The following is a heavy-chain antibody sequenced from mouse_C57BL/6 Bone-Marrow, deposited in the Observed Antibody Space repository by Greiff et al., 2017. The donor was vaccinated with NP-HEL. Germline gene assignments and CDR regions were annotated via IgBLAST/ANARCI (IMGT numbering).Heavy chain of an antibody. D-gene: IGHD2-4*01. Sequence: EVKVVESGGGLVKPGGFLKLSCAASGFTFSSYTMSWVRQTPEKRLEWVATISGGGGNTYYPDSVKGRFTISRDNAKNTLYLQMSSLRSEDTALYYCARQGDYDDYWGQGTTLTVSS. CDR2: ISGGGGNT. V-gene: IGHV5-9*01. CDR3: ARQGDYDDY. J-gene: IGHJ2*01. CDR1: GFTFSSYT.